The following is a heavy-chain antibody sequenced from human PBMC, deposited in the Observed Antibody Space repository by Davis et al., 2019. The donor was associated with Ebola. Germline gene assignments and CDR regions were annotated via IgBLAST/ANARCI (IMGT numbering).Heavy chain of an antibody. Sequence: PGGSLRLSCAASGLTFSSYAMTWVRQAPGKGLEWVSAIRGSTYYADSVKGRFTISRDNSKNTLYLQMNSLRAEDTAVYYCARSLWPLGDYWGQGTLVTVSS. CDR1: GLTFSSYA. CDR2: IRGST. D-gene: IGHD3-10*01. V-gene: IGHV3-23*01. CDR3: ARSLWPLGDY. J-gene: IGHJ4*02.